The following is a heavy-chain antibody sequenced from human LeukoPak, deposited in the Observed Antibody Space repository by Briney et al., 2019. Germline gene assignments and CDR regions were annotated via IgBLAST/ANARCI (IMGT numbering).Heavy chain of an antibody. V-gene: IGHV4-61*09. D-gene: IGHD6-19*01. J-gene: IGHJ4*02. Sequence: SQTLSLTCTVSGGSISSGSYYWNWIRQPAGKGLEWLGNIFTRGTTNYYASLESRLTISLDTARNQFSLSLRSVTAADTAIYFCARSSLAVYFNYWGQGTLVTASS. CDR2: IFTRGTT. CDR1: GGSISSGSYY. CDR3: ARSSLAVYFNY.